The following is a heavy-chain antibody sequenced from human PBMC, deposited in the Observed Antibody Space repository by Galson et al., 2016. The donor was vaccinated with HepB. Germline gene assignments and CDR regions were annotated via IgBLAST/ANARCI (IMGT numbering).Heavy chain of an antibody. CDR3: ARAAVVPGARMVFDP. CDR1: GASINNSNW. D-gene: IGHD2-2*01. Sequence: TLSLTCAVSGASINNSNWWTWVRQAPGKGLEWIGEIYHTGTSNNNPFLNSRFTLSIDKSRNQFSLNLRSVSAADTAVYYCARAAVVPGARMVFDPWGQGTLVTVSS. V-gene: IGHV4-4*02. CDR2: IYHTGTS. J-gene: IGHJ5*02.